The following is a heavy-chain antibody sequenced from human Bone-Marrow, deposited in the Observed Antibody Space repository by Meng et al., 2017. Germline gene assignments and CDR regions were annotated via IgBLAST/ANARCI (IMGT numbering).Heavy chain of an antibody. CDR2: ISGRGGST. Sequence: WVRQAPGKGLEWVSAISGRGGSTYYADSVKGRFTISRDNSKNTLYLQMNSLRAEDTAVYYCAKDCGYSSSWHNIFALSRAEYFQHWGQGTLVTVSS. CDR3: AKDCGYSSSWHNIFALSRAEYFQH. J-gene: IGHJ1*01. D-gene: IGHD6-13*01. V-gene: IGHV3-23*01.